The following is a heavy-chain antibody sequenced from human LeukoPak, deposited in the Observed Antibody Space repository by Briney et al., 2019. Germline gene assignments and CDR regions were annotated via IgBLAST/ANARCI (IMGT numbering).Heavy chain of an antibody. CDR1: EFTFSSYT. D-gene: IGHD5-12*01. Sequence: GGSLRLSCAVSEFTFSSYTMNWVRQAPGKGLEWVSLISWDGGITYYADSVRGRLTISRDNSKNSLSLEMNSLRTEDTALYYCAKDSNTGGYSFGSWGQGTLVTVSS. J-gene: IGHJ4*02. V-gene: IGHV3-43*01. CDR3: AKDSNTGGYSFGS. CDR2: ISWDGGIT.